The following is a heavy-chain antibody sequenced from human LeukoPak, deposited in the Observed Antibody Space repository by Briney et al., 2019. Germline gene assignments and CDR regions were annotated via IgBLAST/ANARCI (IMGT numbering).Heavy chain of an antibody. CDR2: INYNGAIT. D-gene: IGHD3-22*01. CDR1: GFTFVDYG. Sequence: GGSLRLSCATSGFTFVDYGLSWVRRAPGKGLEWLCAINYNGAITDYADSVKGRFTISRDNRKNTLYLQMNSLRAEDTAVYFCAKRGVVIRVILVGFHKEAYYFDSWGQGALVTVSS. J-gene: IGHJ4*02. V-gene: IGHV3-20*04. CDR3: AKRGVVIRVILVGFHKEAYYFDS.